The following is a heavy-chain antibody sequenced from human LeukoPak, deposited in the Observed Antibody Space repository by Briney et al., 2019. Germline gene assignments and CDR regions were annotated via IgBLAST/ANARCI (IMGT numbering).Heavy chain of an antibody. Sequence: SETLSLTCTVSGGSISSGSYYWSWIRQPAGKGLEWIGRIYTSGSTNYNPSLKSRVTISVDTSKNQFSLKLSSVTAADTAVYYCARAQSYDILTGYSLYYFDYWGQGTLVTVSS. CDR1: GGSISSGSYY. D-gene: IGHD3-9*01. J-gene: IGHJ4*02. V-gene: IGHV4-61*02. CDR2: IYTSGST. CDR3: ARAQSYDILTGYSLYYFDY.